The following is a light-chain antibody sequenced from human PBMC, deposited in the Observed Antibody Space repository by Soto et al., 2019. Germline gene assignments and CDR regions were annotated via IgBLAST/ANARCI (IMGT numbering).Light chain of an antibody. CDR2: DAS. V-gene: IGKV3-20*01. CDR1: QSVSSY. J-gene: IGKJ1*01. Sequence: SVFAQSPATLSLSPGERATLSCRASQSVSSYLAWYQQKPGQAPRLLIYDASNRATGIPDRFSGSGSGTDFTLTISRLEPEDFAVYYCQQYGSSGTFGQGTKVDIK. CDR3: QQYGSSGT.